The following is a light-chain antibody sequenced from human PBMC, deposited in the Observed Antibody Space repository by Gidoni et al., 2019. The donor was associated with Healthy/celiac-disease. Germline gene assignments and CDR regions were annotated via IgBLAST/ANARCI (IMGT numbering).Light chain of an antibody. CDR2: EVN. Sequence: VTISCTGTSSDIGGYNYVSWYQQHPGKAPKLMIYEVNKRPSGVPDRFSGSKSGNTASLTVSGLQAEDEADYYCSSYAGSNNFVVFGGGTKLTVL. J-gene: IGLJ2*01. CDR1: SSDIGGYNY. V-gene: IGLV2-8*01. CDR3: SSYAGSNNFVV.